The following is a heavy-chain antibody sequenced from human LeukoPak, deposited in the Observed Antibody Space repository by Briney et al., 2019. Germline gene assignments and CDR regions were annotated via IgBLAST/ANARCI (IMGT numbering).Heavy chain of an antibody. CDR3: ARLGYCSGVSCYEFLYYYYYMDV. Sequence: PSETLSLTCTVSGGSISSSSYYWGWIRQPPGKGLEWIGSIYYSGSTYYNPSLKSRVTISVDTSKNQFSLKLSSVTAADTAVYYCARLGYCSGVSCYEFLYYYYYMDVWVKETTVTVSS. CDR1: GGSISSSSYY. CDR2: IYYSGST. V-gene: IGHV4-39*01. J-gene: IGHJ6*03. D-gene: IGHD2-15*01.